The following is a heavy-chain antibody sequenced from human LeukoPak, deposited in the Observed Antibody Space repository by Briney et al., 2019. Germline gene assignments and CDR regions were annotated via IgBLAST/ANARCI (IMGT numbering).Heavy chain of an antibody. CDR3: ARGPNLLWFGELFDYYYYMDV. Sequence: GASVKVSCKASGYTFTNYYIHWVRQAPGQGLECMGIINPSGGSTSYAQKFQGRVTMTRDMSTSTVYMELSSLRSEDTAVYYCARGPNLLWFGELFDYYYYMDVWGKGTTVTISS. J-gene: IGHJ6*03. V-gene: IGHV1-46*01. CDR1: GYTFTNYY. CDR2: INPSGGST. D-gene: IGHD3-10*01.